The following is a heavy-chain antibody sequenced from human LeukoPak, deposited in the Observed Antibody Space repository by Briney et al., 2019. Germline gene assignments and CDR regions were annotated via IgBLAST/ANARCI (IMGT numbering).Heavy chain of an antibody. D-gene: IGHD3-10*01. J-gene: IGHJ4*02. CDR2: IYYSGTT. CDR1: GVSINGFY. V-gene: IGHV4-59*01. Sequence: SETLSLTCTVSGVSINGFYWSWIRQPPGKGLEWMGYIYYSGTTNYNPSLRSRVTISVDTSKNQFSLKLSSVTAADTAVYYCAREVLDYSGSGTYYRHFDFWGQGTLVTVPS. CDR3: AREVLDYSGSGTYYRHFDF.